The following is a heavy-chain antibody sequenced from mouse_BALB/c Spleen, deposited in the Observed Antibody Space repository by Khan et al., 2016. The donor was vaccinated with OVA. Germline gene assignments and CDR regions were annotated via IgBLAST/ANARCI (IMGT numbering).Heavy chain of an antibody. Sequence: VQLQQSGTVLARPGASVKMSCKASAYSFTNYWMHWVKQRPGQGLEWIGAIYPGISDTRYNQKFKDEAKLTAVTSASTAYIEFSSLTNEDSAVYYCTRSYDSYYFDYWGQGTTLTVSS. V-gene: IGHV1-5*01. CDR2: IYPGISDT. CDR3: TRSYDSYYFDY. J-gene: IGHJ2*01. D-gene: IGHD2-4*01. CDR1: AYSFTNYW.